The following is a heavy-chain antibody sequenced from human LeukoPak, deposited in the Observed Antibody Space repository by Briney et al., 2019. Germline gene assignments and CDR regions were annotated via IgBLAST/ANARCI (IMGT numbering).Heavy chain of an antibody. CDR2: IYYSGST. V-gene: IGHV4-59*08. CDR3: ARLGSDDAFDI. Sequence: SETLSLTCTVSGGSISSYYWSWIRQPPGKGLDWIGDIYYSGSTNYNPSLKSRVTISVDTSKNQFSLKLSSVTAADTAVYYCARLGSDDAFDIWGQGTMVTVSS. J-gene: IGHJ3*02. CDR1: GGSISSYY.